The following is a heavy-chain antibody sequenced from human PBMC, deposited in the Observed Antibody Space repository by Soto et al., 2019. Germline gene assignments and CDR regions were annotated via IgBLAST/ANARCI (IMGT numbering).Heavy chain of an antibody. D-gene: IGHD1-26*01. Sequence: GGSLRLSCVASGFAFSDYAMNWVRQAPGKGLEWVSWFGITGKSGDYADSVRGRFTMSRDNARNSVHLQMSSLRDEDTAVYYCARDHYYAFDIWGQGTMVTVSS. CDR3: ARDHYYAFDI. CDR2: FGITGKSG. CDR1: GFAFSDYA. J-gene: IGHJ3*02. V-gene: IGHV3-48*02.